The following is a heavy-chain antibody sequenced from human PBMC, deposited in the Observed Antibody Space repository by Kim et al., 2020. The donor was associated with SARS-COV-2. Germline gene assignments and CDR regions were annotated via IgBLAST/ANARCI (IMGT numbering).Heavy chain of an antibody. CDR2: INESGNR. CDR1: GYSISGSSYS. CDR3: GRLLGFCSGANCFGYFEN. J-gene: IGHJ1*01. V-gene: IGHV4-39*01. Sequence: SETLSLTCTVSGYSISGSSYSWGWLRQSPGMGLVWITTINESGNRFYTSSLKSRVTITVDTSKTQFSLILTSVIASDTAVYFCGRLLGFCSGANCFGYFENWGQGTPVIVSS. D-gene: IGHD2-15*01.